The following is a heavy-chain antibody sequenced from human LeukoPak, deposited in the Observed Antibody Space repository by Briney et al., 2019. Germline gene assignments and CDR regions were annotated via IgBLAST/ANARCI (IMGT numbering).Heavy chain of an antibody. CDR3: ARASYGSGSSPGY. J-gene: IGHJ4*02. V-gene: IGHV3-7*01. D-gene: IGHD3-10*01. Sequence: GGSLRLSCAASGFTFSSYWMSWVRQAPGKGLEWVANIKQDGSEKYYVDSVKGRFTISRDNAKNSLYLQMSSLRAEDTAVYYCARASYGSGSSPGYWGQGTLVTVSS. CDR2: IKQDGSEK. CDR1: GFTFSSYW.